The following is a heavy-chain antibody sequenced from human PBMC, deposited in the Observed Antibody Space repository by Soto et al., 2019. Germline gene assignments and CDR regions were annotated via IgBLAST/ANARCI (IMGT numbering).Heavy chain of an antibody. D-gene: IGHD3-3*01. CDR1: GYTFIDYY. J-gene: IGHJ4*02. V-gene: IGHV1-2*02. CDR2: INPKSGGT. CDR3: ARVCVTIFGVVDN. Sequence: QVQVVQSGTEVKKPGASVKVSCKASGYTFIDYYMHWVRQAPGQGLEWMGWINPKSGGTNYAQKFQGRVTMTRDTSISTAYMELTRLRSDDTAIYYCARVCVTIFGVVDNWGQGTLVTVSP.